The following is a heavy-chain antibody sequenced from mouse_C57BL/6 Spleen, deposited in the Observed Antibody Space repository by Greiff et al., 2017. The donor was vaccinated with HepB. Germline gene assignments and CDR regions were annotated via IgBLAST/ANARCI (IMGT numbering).Heavy chain of an antibody. CDR3: ARALLSQGFAY. D-gene: IGHD1-1*01. Sequence: DVMLVESGGGLVKPGGSLKLSCAASGFTFSDYGMHWVRQAPEKGLEWVAYISSGSSTIYYADTVKGRFTISRDNAKNTLFLQMTSLRSEDTAMYYCARALLSQGFAYWGQGTLVTVSA. CDR2: ISSGSSTI. CDR1: GFTFSDYG. V-gene: IGHV5-17*01. J-gene: IGHJ3*01.